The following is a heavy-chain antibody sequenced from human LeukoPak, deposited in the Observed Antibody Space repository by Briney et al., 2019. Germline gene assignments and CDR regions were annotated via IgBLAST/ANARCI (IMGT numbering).Heavy chain of an antibody. V-gene: IGHV3-30*18. CDR1: GFTFSSYG. CDR2: ISYDGSNK. J-gene: IGHJ4*02. D-gene: IGHD3-22*01. CDR3: AKERSYYDSSGYLDY. Sequence: GGSLRLSCAASGFTFSSYGMHWVRQAPGKGLEWVAVISYDGSNKYYADSVKGRFTISRDNSMNTLYLQMNSLRAEDTAVYNCAKERSYYDSSGYLDYWGQGTLVTVSS.